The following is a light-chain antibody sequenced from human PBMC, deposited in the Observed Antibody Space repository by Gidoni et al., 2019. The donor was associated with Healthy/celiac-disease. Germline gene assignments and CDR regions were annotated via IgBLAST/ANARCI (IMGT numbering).Light chain of an antibody. Sequence: EIVMTQSPATLSVSPGERATLPCRASQSVSSNLAWYQHKPGQAPRLLIYGASTRATGIPARFSGSGSGTEFTLTISSLQSEDFAVYYCQQYNNWPWTFGQGTKVEIK. CDR1: QSVSSN. CDR2: GAS. CDR3: QQYNNWPWT. J-gene: IGKJ1*01. V-gene: IGKV3-15*01.